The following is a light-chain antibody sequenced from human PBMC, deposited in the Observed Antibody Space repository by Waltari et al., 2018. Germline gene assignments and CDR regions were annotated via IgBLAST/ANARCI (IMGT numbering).Light chain of an antibody. CDR2: DVS. CDR1: SSDVGTYNY. V-gene: IGLV2-14*03. CDR3: CSYAGSHYV. J-gene: IGLJ1*01. Sequence: QSALTQPASMSGSPGQSITISCTGTSSDVGTYNYVSSYQQHPGKTPKPMIYDVSNRPSGVSDRFSGSKSGNTASLTISGLQAEDEADYYCCSYAGSHYVFGTGTKVTVL.